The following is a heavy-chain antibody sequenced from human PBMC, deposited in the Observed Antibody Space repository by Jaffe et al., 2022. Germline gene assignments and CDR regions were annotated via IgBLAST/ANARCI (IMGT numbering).Heavy chain of an antibody. D-gene: IGHD6-19*01. Sequence: QVQLQESGPGLVKPSETLSLTCAVSGYSISSGYYWGWIRQPPGKGLEWIGSIYHSGSTYYNPSLKSRVTISVDTSKNQFSLKLSSVTAADTAVYYCARNHTHIAVAGRAGYNWFDPWGQGTLVTVSS. V-gene: IGHV4-38-2*01. CDR3: ARNHTHIAVAGRAGYNWFDP. CDR2: IYHSGST. CDR1: GYSISSGYY. J-gene: IGHJ5*02.